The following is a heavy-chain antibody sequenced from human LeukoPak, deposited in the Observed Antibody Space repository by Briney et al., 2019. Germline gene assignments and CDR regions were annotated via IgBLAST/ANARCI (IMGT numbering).Heavy chain of an antibody. Sequence: SETLSLTCTVSGGSVSSGDYYWNWIRQPPGKGLEWIGYIYYSGSTYYNPSLKSRVTISVDTSKNQFSLKLSSVTAADTAVYYCARDSGNYSFDYWGQGTLVTVSS. CDR1: GGSVSSGDYY. D-gene: IGHD1-26*01. CDR2: IYYSGST. CDR3: ARDSGNYSFDY. J-gene: IGHJ4*02. V-gene: IGHV4-30-4*01.